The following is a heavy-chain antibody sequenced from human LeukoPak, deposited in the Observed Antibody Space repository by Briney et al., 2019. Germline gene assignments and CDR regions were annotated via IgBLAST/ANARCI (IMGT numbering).Heavy chain of an antibody. V-gene: IGHV3-23*01. D-gene: IGHD6-13*01. Sequence: GGSLRLSCAASGFTFSSYAMSWVRQAPGKGLEWVSSISGSGGSTYYADSVKGRFTISRDNFKNTLYLQMNSLRAVDTAVYYCAKWGSSSWYSFDYWGQGTLVTVSS. CDR1: GFTFSSYA. CDR2: ISGSGGST. CDR3: AKWGSSSWYSFDY. J-gene: IGHJ4*02.